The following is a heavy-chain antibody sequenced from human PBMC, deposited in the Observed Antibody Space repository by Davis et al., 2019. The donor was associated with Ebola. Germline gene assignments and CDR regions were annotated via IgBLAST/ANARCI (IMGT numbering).Heavy chain of an antibody. Sequence: MPSETLSPTCTVSGDSISSGTFYWSWTRQHPEKGLEWIGNIYYSGSTDYNPSLRGRLSMSVDTSKNQFSLKLTSVTAADTAVYYCARRIPAAGYFDNWGQGTLVTVSS. V-gene: IGHV4-31*03. CDR2: IYYSGST. J-gene: IGHJ4*02. CDR3: ARRIPAAGYFDN. D-gene: IGHD6-13*01. CDR1: GDSISSGTFY.